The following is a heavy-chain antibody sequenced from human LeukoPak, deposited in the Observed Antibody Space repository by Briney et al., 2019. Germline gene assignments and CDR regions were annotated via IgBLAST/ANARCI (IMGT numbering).Heavy chain of an antibody. CDR3: AREGGPLGPMDV. D-gene: IGHD6-25*01. Sequence: HTGGSLRLSCAASGFSFRNYWIGWVRQAQGKGLEWVGVIWYDGSNKYYADSVKGRFTISRDNSKNTLYLQLNSLRAEDTAVYYCAREGGPLGPMDVWGQGTTVPVSS. V-gene: IGHV3-33*08. CDR2: IWYDGSNK. CDR1: GFSFRNYW. J-gene: IGHJ6*02.